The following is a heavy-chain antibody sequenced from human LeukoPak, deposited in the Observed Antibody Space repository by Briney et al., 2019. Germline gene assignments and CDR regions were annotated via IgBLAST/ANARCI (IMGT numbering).Heavy chain of an antibody. D-gene: IGHD1-26*01. J-gene: IGHJ3*02. CDR3: ALGGELLRLGAFDI. V-gene: IGHV3-7*01. CDR2: IKQDGGET. CDR1: GFTFSSYW. Sequence: GGSLRLSCAASGFTFSSYWMSWVRQAPGKGLEWVANIKQDGGETFYVDSVKGRFTIPRDNAKNSLYLQMNSLRAEDTAVYYCALGGELLRLGAFDIWGQGTMVTVSS.